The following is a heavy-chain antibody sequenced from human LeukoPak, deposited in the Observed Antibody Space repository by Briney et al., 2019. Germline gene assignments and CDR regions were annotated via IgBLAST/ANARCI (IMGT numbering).Heavy chain of an antibody. CDR1: SEPFSGYY. Sequence: SETLSLTCAVYSEPFSGYYWTWIRQPPGKGLEWIGEINHSGSTNYSSSLKSRVHTLVDTSKEQSSLKLGPVTAADTAVYYCARGERGYYYVSGKWRNDYYYYGMDVWGQGTTVTVSS. CDR2: INHSGST. V-gene: IGHV4-34*01. D-gene: IGHD3-10*01. J-gene: IGHJ6*02. CDR3: ARGERGYYYVSGKWRNDYYYYGMDV.